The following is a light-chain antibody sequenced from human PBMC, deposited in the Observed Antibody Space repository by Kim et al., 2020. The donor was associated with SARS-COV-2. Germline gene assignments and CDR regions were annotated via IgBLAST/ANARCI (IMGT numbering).Light chain of an antibody. V-gene: IGLV2-23*02. CDR1: RSDVGTSDL. Sequence: PGQSITISCTGTRSDVGTSDLISWYQPHPGKAPRLLIYEVRKRPSGVSNRFSGSKSGNTASLAISGLQAEDEADYYCCSYAGSRNVFGTGTKVTVL. J-gene: IGLJ1*01. CDR3: CSYAGSRNV. CDR2: EVR.